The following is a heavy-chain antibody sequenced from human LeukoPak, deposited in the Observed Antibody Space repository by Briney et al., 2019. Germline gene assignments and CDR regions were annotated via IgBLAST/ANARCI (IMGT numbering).Heavy chain of an antibody. CDR2: TYSSGTT. CDR3: AREPTYRSSLDF. CDR1: KFTFSTYL. D-gene: IGHD6-6*01. Sequence: GGSLRLSCAASKFTFSTYLMSWVRQAPGKGLEYISVTYSSGTTYYADSVRDRFTISRDNSRNTLYLQMNSLRPDDTAVYYCAREPTYRSSLDFWGQGTLVTVSS. J-gene: IGHJ4*02. V-gene: IGHV3-53*01.